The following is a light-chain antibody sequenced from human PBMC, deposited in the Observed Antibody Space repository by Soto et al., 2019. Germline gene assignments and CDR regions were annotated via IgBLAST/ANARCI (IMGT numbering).Light chain of an antibody. Sequence: QSVLNQPDSVSVSLGESITISCNGTNTDIGGYNYVSWYQQHPGKAPKLVIYDVTSRPSGIPNRFSGSKSGFTASLTISGLQAEDDAQYFCSSYRAYRTLEVFGTGTKVTVL. CDR2: DVT. V-gene: IGLV2-14*03. CDR1: NTDIGGYNY. CDR3: SSYRAYRTLEV. J-gene: IGLJ1*01.